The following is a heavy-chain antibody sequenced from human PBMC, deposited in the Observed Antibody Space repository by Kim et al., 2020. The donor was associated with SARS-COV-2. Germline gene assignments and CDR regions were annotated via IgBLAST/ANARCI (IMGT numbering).Heavy chain of an antibody. Sequence: SQTLSLTCAISGDSVSSNSAAWNWIRQSPSRGLEWLGRTYYRSKWYNDYAVSVKSRITINPDTSKNQFSLQLNSVTPADTAVYYCARAVGRIAVARHGMDVWGHGTTVTVSS. CDR2: TYYRSKWYN. D-gene: IGHD6-19*01. CDR3: ARAVGRIAVARHGMDV. J-gene: IGHJ6*02. V-gene: IGHV6-1*01. CDR1: GDSVSSNSAA.